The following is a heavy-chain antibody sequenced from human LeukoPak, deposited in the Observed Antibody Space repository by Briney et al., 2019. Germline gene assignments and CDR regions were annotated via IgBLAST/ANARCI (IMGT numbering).Heavy chain of an antibody. CDR1: GYTFTSYG. Sequence: GASVKVSCKASGYTFTSYGISWVRQAPGQGLEWMGWISAYNGNTNYAQKLQGRVTMTTDTSTSTAYMELRSLRSDDTAVYYCARDPGGAYCSSTSCYSNYYYYYMDVWGKGTTVTISS. V-gene: IGHV1-18*01. J-gene: IGHJ6*03. CDR2: ISAYNGNT. D-gene: IGHD2-2*01. CDR3: ARDPGGAYCSSTSCYSNYYYYYMDV.